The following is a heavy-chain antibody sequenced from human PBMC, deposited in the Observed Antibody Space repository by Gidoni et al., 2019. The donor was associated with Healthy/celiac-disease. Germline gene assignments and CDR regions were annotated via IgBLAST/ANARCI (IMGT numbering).Heavy chain of an antibody. D-gene: IGHD3-10*02. V-gene: IGHV1-69-2*01. J-gene: IGHJ4*02. CDR2: IDPEDGET. CDR3: TTALFSGSPDY. CDR1: GYTFTDHY. Sequence: EVQLVQSGAEVKKPGATVKISCKVSGYTFTDHYMHWVQQAPGKGLEWMGLIDPEDGETKYAEKFQGRVTITVDTSIDTAYMELSSLRSEDTAVYYCTTALFSGSPDYWGQGTLVTVSS.